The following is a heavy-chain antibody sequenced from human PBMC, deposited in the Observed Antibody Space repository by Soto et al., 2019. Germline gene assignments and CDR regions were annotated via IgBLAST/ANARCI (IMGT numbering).Heavy chain of an antibody. J-gene: IGHJ6*02. CDR2: ISPNSGGT. CDR3: AIIWFGEARDYYYGMDV. CDR1: GYTFTGHY. Sequence: ASVKVSCKASGYTFTGHYMHWVRQAPGQGLEWMGWISPNSGGTNYAQKFQGWVTMTRDTSISTAYMELSRLRSDDTAVYYCAIIWFGEARDYYYGMDVWGQGTTVTVSS. V-gene: IGHV1-2*04. D-gene: IGHD3-10*01.